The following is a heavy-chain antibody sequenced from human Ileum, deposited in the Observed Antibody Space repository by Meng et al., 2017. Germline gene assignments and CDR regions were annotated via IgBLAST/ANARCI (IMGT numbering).Heavy chain of an antibody. CDR1: GFNFNSYV. D-gene: IGHD2-21*02. CDR3: AKDLRYCGGDCYYGGNFDY. Sequence: GESLKISCAASGFNFNSYVMSWVRQAPGKGLEWVSAISGGGDSTYYADSVKGRFTISRDNSKNTLYLQMNSLRAEDTAVYYCAKDLRYCGGDCYYGGNFDYWGQGTLVTVSS. CDR2: ISGGGDST. V-gene: IGHV3-23*01. J-gene: IGHJ4*02.